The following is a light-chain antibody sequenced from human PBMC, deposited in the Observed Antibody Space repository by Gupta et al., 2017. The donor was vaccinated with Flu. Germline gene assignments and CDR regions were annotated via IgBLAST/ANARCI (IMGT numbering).Light chain of an antibody. CDR1: QHIGSW. CDR2: AAS. CDR3: QQAKSFPLS. J-gene: IGKJ4*01. V-gene: IGKV1-12*01. Sequence: DIQMTQSPSTVSASVGDRVSITCRASQHIGSWLAWYQKKPRQAPKVLIYAASSLQSGVPSRFSGSGYGTDFTLTISSLQPEDFATYFCQQAKSFPLSFGGGTKVEMK.